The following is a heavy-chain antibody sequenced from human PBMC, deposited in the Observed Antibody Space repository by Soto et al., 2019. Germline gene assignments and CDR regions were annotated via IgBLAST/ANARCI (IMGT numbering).Heavy chain of an antibody. CDR3: ARGRYDILTGYPRAFDI. D-gene: IGHD3-9*01. CDR1: GYTFTSYG. Sequence: ASVKVSCKASGYTFTSYGISWVRQAPGQGLEWMGWISAYNGNTNYAQKLQGRVTMTTDTSTSTAYMELRSLRSDDTAVYYCARGRYDILTGYPRAFDIWGQGTMVTVSS. CDR2: ISAYNGNT. J-gene: IGHJ3*02. V-gene: IGHV1-18*04.